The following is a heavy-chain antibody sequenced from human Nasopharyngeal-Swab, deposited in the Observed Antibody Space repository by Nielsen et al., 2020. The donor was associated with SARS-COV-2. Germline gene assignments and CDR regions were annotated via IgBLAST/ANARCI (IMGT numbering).Heavy chain of an antibody. CDR3: AKRVYSGYDFSYYFDY. Sequence: WIRQPPGKGLEWVGRIRSKANGYATAYAASVKGRFTISRDDSKNTAYLQMNSLKTEDTAVYYCAKRVYSGYDFSYYFDYWGQGTLVTVSS. J-gene: IGHJ4*02. CDR2: IRSKANGYAT. D-gene: IGHD5-12*01. V-gene: IGHV3-73*01.